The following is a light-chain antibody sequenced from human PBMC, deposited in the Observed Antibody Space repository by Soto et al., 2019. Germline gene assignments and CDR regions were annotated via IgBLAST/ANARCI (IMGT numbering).Light chain of an antibody. J-gene: IGKJ1*01. V-gene: IGKV3-15*01. Sequence: ELVLTQSPVTLSLSPGERATLSCRASQSVSSNLAWYQQKPGQAPRLLIYGASTRATGIPARFSGSGSGTEFTLTISSLQSEDFAVYYCQHYNNWPPWTFGQGTKVEI. CDR1: QSVSSN. CDR2: GAS. CDR3: QHYNNWPPWT.